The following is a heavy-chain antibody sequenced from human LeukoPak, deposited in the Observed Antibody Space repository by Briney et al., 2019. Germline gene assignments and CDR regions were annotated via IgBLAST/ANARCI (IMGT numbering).Heavy chain of an antibody. D-gene: IGHD1-7*01. V-gene: IGHV1-2*02. CDR1: GYSFTGYY. J-gene: IGHJ6*02. CDR2: INPNSGGT. Sequence: GASVKVSCKASGYSFTGYYMHWVRQAPGQGLEWMGWINPNSGGTNYAQKFQGRVTMTRDTSISTAYMELSRLRSDDTAVYYCWGGTTEVNYYYGMDVWGQGTTVTVSS. CDR3: WGGTTEVNYYYGMDV.